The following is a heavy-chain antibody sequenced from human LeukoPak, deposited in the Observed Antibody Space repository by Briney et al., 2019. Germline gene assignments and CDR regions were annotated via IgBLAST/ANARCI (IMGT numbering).Heavy chain of an antibody. CDR1: GGTFSSYA. J-gene: IGHJ3*02. Sequence: ASVKVSCKASGGTFSSYAISWVRQAPGQGLEWMGGIIPIFGTANYAQKFQGRVTITTDESTSTAYMELSSLRSEDTAVYYCARWDSSSWDDAFDIWGQGTMVTVPS. D-gene: IGHD6-13*01. CDR2: IIPIFGTA. V-gene: IGHV1-69*05. CDR3: ARWDSSSWDDAFDI.